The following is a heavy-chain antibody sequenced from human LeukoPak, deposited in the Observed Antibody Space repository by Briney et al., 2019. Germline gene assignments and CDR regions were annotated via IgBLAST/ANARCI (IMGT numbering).Heavy chain of an antibody. CDR1: GFSFSDYY. D-gene: IGHD2-8*01. J-gene: IGHJ4*02. Sequence: PGGSLRLSCEASGFSFSDYYMTWIRQAPGKGLEWVSYISPSGSTIRNADSVKGRFTISRDNTRNSLYLQISSLRADDTAVYYCARAGRGFTYGYSDSWGQGTLVTVSS. V-gene: IGHV3-11*01. CDR3: ARAGRGFTYGYSDS. CDR2: ISPSGSTI.